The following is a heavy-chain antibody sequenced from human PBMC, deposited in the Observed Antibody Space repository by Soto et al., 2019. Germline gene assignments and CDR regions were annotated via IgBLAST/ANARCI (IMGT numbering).Heavy chain of an antibody. CDR2: IYYSGST. J-gene: IGHJ5*02. V-gene: IGHV4-31*03. CDR1: GGSISSDGYY. D-gene: IGHD4-17*01. CDR3: ARAGYGDYVYWFDP. Sequence: QVQLQESGPGLVTPSQTLSLTCTVSGGSISSDGYYWSWIRQHPGKGLEWIGYIYYSGSTYYNPSLKSRVTISVDTSKNQFSLKLSSVTAADTAVYYCARAGYGDYVYWFDPWGQGTLVTVSS.